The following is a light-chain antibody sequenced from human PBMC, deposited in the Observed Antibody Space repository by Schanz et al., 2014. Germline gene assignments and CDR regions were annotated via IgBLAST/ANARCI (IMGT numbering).Light chain of an antibody. CDR1: QSVSSN. J-gene: IGKJ4*01. Sequence: EIVMTQSPATLSVSPGERATLSCRASQSVSSNLAWYQQKPGQAPRLLIYGASTRATGIPDRFSGSGSGTDFILTISRLEPEDFAVYYCQQFGGSPLTFGAGTKVDIK. CDR3: QQFGGSPLT. CDR2: GAS. V-gene: IGKV3-20*01.